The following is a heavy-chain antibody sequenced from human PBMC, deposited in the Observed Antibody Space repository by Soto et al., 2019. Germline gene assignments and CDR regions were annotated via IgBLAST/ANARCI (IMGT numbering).Heavy chain of an antibody. D-gene: IGHD2-15*01. J-gene: IGHJ4*02. CDR1: GFTFSSYG. CDR2: IWYDGSNK. Sequence: GGSLRLSCAASGFTFSSYGMHWVHQAPGKGLEWVAVIWYDGSNKYYADSVKGRFTISRDNSKNTLYLQMNSLRAEDTAVYYCARAQGYCSGGSCYGDYWGQGTLVTVSS. V-gene: IGHV3-33*01. CDR3: ARAQGYCSGGSCYGDY.